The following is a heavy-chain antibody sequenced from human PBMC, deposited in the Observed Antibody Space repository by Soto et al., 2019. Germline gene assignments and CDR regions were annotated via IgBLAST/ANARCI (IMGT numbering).Heavy chain of an antibody. Sequence: ASVKVSCKASGGTFSSYTISWVRQAPGQGLEWMGWISAYNGNTNYAQKLQGRVTMTTDTSTSTAYMELRSLRSDDTAVYYCARDRGYFGDYVGLSAFDIWGQGTMVPVSS. CDR2: ISAYNGNT. CDR1: GGTFSSYT. J-gene: IGHJ3*02. CDR3: ARDRGYFGDYVGLSAFDI. D-gene: IGHD4-17*01. V-gene: IGHV1-18*01.